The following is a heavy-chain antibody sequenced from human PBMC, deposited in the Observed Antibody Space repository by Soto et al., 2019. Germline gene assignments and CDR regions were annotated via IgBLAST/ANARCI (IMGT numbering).Heavy chain of an antibody. D-gene: IGHD2-21*02. CDR2: ISNSSSTI. CDR3: AKDSGDCYYYYGMDV. Sequence: GGSLRLSCAASGFTFSSYSMNWVRQAPGKGLEWVSDISNSSSTIYYADSVKGRFTISRDNAKNSLYLQMNSLRDEDTAVYYCAKDSGDCYYYYGMDVWGQGTTVTVSS. J-gene: IGHJ6*02. V-gene: IGHV3-48*02. CDR1: GFTFSSYS.